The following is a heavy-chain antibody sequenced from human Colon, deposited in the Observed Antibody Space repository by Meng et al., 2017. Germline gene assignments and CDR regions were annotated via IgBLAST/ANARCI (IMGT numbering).Heavy chain of an antibody. CDR1: GYTFTSSD. J-gene: IGHJ5*01. D-gene: IGHD2-2*01. Sequence: QVQLVQPGAEGRKPGASVKVTCKASGYTFTSSDINWVRQATGRGLEWLGWMNPNNGNTGSAQKFQGRVSMTRDTSIGTAYMELSGLTSEDTAVYYCARTAMLDSWGQGTLVTVSS. CDR2: MNPNNGNT. CDR3: ARTAMLDS. V-gene: IGHV1-8*01.